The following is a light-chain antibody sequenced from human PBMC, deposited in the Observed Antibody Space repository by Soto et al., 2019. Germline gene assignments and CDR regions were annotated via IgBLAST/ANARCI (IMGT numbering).Light chain of an antibody. CDR1: QSVSSY. Sequence: DIQMTQFPSSLSASVGDRVTITCRASQSVSSYLAWYQQKPGKAPKLLIYAASTLQSGVPSRFSGSGSGTDSTLTISCLQSEDFATYYCQQYYSYPAITFGQGTRLEIK. CDR2: AAS. V-gene: IGKV1-9*01. CDR3: QQYYSYPAIT. J-gene: IGKJ5*01.